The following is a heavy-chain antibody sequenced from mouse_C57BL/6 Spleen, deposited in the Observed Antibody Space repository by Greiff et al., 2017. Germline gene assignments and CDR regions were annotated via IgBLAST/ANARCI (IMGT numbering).Heavy chain of an antibody. J-gene: IGHJ2*01. V-gene: IGHV1-80*01. CDR1: GYAFSSYW. Sequence: QVQLQQSGAELVKPGASVKISCKASGYAFSSYWMNWVKQRPGKGLEWIGQIYPGDGDTNYNGKFKGKATLTADKSSSTAYMQLSSLTSEDSAVYFCASSFITTVVAPFDYWGQGTTLTGSS. CDR2: IYPGDGDT. CDR3: ASSFITTVVAPFDY. D-gene: IGHD1-1*01.